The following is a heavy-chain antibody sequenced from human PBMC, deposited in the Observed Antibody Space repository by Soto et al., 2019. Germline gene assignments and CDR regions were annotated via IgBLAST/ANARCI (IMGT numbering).Heavy chain of an antibody. CDR2: IKSKIDGGTT. V-gene: IGHV3-15*01. D-gene: IGHD4-17*01. CDR1: GFTFNNAW. Sequence: GGSLRLSCAASGFTFNNAWMSWVRQAPGKGLEWVGRIKSKIDGGTTDYAAPVKGRSTISRDDSKNTVYLQMNSLKTEDTAVYYCTTDNSDYGDYNWFDPWGQGTLVTVSS. J-gene: IGHJ5*02. CDR3: TTDNSDYGDYNWFDP.